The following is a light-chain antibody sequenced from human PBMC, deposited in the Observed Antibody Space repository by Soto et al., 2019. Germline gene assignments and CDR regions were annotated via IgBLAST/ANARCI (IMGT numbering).Light chain of an antibody. Sequence: QSALTQPPSVSGAPGQRVTISCTGSSSNIGAGYDVHWYQQLPGTAPKLLIYGNSNRPSGVPDRFSGFKSGTSAFLAITGLQAEDEADYYCQSYDSSRSGSVFGGGTKLTV. CDR1: SSNIGAGYD. CDR3: QSYDSSRSGSV. CDR2: GNS. V-gene: IGLV1-40*01. J-gene: IGLJ3*02.